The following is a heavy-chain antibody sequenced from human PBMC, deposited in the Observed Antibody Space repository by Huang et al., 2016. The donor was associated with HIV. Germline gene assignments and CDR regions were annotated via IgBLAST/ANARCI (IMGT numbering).Heavy chain of an antibody. CDR2: ITGRGSSS. J-gene: IGHJ4*02. CDR3: AKADSGAAAGSLVDY. Sequence: EVQLLESGGGLVQPGGSLRLSCAASGFTFSSYAISWVRQAPGKGLEWVSSITGRGSSSDYADSVKGRFTIARDNSKNTLYLQMNSLRAEDTAIYYCAKADSGAAAGSLVDYWGQGTLVTVSS. V-gene: IGHV3-23*01. D-gene: IGHD6-13*01. CDR1: GFTFSSYA.